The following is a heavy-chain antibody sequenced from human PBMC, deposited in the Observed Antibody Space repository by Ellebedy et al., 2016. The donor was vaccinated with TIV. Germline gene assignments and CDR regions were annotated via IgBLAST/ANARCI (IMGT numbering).Heavy chain of an antibody. Sequence: GESLKISCAASGFHFNSYAMIWVRQAPGKGLEYVAGLSGNSDYTYYADSVKGRFTVSRDNSRTTLDLEMGSLRAEDTAIYFCARDLVGVGPAFDVWGQGTMVTVSS. CDR3: ARDLVGVGPAFDV. CDR2: LSGNSDYT. CDR1: GFHFNSYA. D-gene: IGHD2-8*02. J-gene: IGHJ3*01. V-gene: IGHV3-23*01.